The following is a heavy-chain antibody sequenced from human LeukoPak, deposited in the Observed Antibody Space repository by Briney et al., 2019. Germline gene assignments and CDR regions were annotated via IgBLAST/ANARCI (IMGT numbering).Heavy chain of an antibody. J-gene: IGHJ4*02. V-gene: IGHV3-33*01. CDR1: GFTFSSYG. CDR3: ARRPSSGWYADFDY. Sequence: GGSLRLSCAASGFTFSSYGMHWVRQAPGKGLEWAAVIWYDGSNKYYADSVKGRFTISRDNSKNTLYLQMNSLRAEDTAVYYCARRPSSGWYADFDYWGQGTLVTVSS. D-gene: IGHD6-19*01. CDR2: IWYDGSNK.